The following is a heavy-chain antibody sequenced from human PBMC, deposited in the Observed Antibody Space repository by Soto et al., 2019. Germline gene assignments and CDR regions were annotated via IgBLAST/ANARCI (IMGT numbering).Heavy chain of an antibody. CDR3: ASPADRHDAFDI. CDR2: IIPIFGTA. CDR1: GGTFSSYA. V-gene: IGHV1-69*06. J-gene: IGHJ3*02. Sequence: EASVKVSCKASGGTFSSYAISWVRQAPGQGLESMGGIIPIFGTANYAQKFQGRVTITADKSTSTAYMELSSLRSEDTAVYYCASPADRHDAFDIWGQGTMVTVSS.